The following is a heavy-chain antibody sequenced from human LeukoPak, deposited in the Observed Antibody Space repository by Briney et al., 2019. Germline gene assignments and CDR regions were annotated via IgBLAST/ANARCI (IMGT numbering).Heavy chain of an antibody. CDR3: AREKRSVGSDY. D-gene: IGHD4-23*01. J-gene: IGHJ4*02. CDR2: IYYSGST. CDR1: GGSISSSSYY. Sequence: SSETLSLTCTVSGGSISSSSYYWGWIRQPPGKGLEWIGSIYYSGSTYYNPSLKSRVTISVDTSKNQFSLKLSSVTAADTAVYYCAREKRSVGSDYWGQGTLVTVSS. V-gene: IGHV4-39*02.